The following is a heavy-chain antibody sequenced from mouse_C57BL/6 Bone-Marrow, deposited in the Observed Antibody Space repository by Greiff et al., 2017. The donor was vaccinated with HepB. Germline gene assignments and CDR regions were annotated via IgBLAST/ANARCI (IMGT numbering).Heavy chain of an antibody. CDR1: GFTFSDYG. CDR2: ISSGSSTI. J-gene: IGHJ2*01. D-gene: IGHD4-1*01. Sequence: DVKLVESGGGLVKPGGSLKLSCAASGFTFSDYGMHWVRQAPEKGLEWVAYISSGSSTIYYADTVKGRFTISRDNAKNTLFLQMTSLRSEDTAMYYCARRTGTWIDYWGQGTTLTVSS. CDR3: ARRTGTWIDY. V-gene: IGHV5-17*01.